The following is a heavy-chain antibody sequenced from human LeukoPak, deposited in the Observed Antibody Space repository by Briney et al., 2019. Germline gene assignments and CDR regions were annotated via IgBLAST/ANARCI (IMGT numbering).Heavy chain of an antibody. J-gene: IGHJ4*02. D-gene: IGHD3-9*01. Sequence: ASVKVSCKASGYTFTSYGISWVRQAPGQGLEWMGIINPSGGSTSYAQKFQGRVTMTRDTSTSTVYMELSSLRSEDTAVYYCARDGILTGYSYYFDYWGQGTLVTVSS. V-gene: IGHV1-46*01. CDR1: GYTFTSYG. CDR2: INPSGGST. CDR3: ARDGILTGYSYYFDY.